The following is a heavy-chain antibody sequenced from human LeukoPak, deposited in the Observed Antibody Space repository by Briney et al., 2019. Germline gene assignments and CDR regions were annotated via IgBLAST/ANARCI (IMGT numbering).Heavy chain of an antibody. D-gene: IGHD5-12*01. CDR3: ARDPRGYSGYDYY. CDR1: GVTFSTYA. V-gene: IGHV3-53*01. J-gene: IGHJ4*02. CDR2: IYSGGST. Sequence: GESLRLSCAGSGVTFSTYAMSWVRQAPGKELEWVSVIYSGGSTYYADSVKGRFTISRDNSKNTLYLQMNSLRAEDTAVYYCARDPRGYSGYDYYWGPGTLVTVSS.